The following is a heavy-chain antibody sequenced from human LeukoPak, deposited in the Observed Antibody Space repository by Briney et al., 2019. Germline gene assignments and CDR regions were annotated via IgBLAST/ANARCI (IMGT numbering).Heavy chain of an antibody. CDR3: ARGLGSSGWPGNYYYYMDV. J-gene: IGHJ6*03. CDR2: INHSGST. CDR1: GGSFSGYY. V-gene: IGHV4-34*01. Sequence: TSETLPLTCAVYGGSFSGYYWSWIRQPPGKGLEWIGEINHSGSTNYNPSLKSRVTISVDTSKNQFSLKLSSVTAADTAVYYCARGLGSSGWPGNYYYYMDVWGKGTTVTVSS. D-gene: IGHD6-19*01.